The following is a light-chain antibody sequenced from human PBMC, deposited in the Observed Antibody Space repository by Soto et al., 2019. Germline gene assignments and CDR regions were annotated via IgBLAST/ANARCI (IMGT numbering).Light chain of an antibody. V-gene: IGKV3-15*01. CDR1: QSISNN. CDR3: QQYNNWPLT. Sequence: EIVMTQSPATLSVSPGERATLSCRASQSISNNLAWYHQKPGQTPRLLIYGASTRATGIPARFSGSASGTEFTLTISSLQSEDFAVYYCQQYNNWPLTFAQGTKLQIK. J-gene: IGKJ2*01. CDR2: GAS.